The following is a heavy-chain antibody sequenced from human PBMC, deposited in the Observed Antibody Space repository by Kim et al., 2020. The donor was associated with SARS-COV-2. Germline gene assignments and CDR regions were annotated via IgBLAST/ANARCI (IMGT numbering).Heavy chain of an antibody. CDR1: GYTFTGYY. CDR3: ARSPHYDILTGYFVY. J-gene: IGHJ4*02. V-gene: IGHV1-2*02. CDR2: INPNSGGT. Sequence: ASVKVSCKASGYTFTGYYMHWVRQAPGQGLEWMGWINPNSGGTNYAQKFQGRVTMTRDTSISTAYMELSRLRSDDTAVYYCARSPHYDILTGYFVYWGQGTLVTVSS. D-gene: IGHD3-9*01.